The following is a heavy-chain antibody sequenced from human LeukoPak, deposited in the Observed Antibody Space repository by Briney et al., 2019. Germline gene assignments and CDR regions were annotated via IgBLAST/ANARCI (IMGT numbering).Heavy chain of an antibody. CDR3: ARVLMVRGGKGYNYHMDV. D-gene: IGHD3-10*01. CDR2: ISGSGRTT. CDR1: GFTFSSYE. Sequence: PGGSLRLSCAASGFTFSSYEMKWVRQAPGKGLEWVSYISGSGRTTYYADSVKGRFTISRDNAENSLYLQMNSLRAEDTAVYYCARVLMVRGGKGYNYHMDVWGQGTTVTVFS. V-gene: IGHV3-48*03. J-gene: IGHJ6*02.